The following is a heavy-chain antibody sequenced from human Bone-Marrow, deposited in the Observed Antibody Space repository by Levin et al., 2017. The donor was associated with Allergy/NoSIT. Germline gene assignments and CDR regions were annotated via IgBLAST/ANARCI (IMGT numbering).Heavy chain of an antibody. V-gene: IGHV4-34*01. Sequence: SETLSLTCAVYGGSFSGYYWSWIRQPPGKGLEWIGEINHSGSTNYNPSLKSRVTISVDTSKNQFSLKLSSVTAADTAVYYCEGYCSGGSCDWFDPWGQGTLVTVSS. CDR1: GGSFSGYY. D-gene: IGHD2-15*01. CDR3: EGYCSGGSCDWFDP. J-gene: IGHJ5*02. CDR2: INHSGST.